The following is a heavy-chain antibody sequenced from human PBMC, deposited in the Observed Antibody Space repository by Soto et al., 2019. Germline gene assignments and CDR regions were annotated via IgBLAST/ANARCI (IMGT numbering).Heavy chain of an antibody. Sequence: PGESLKISCKASGYSFTNYWIGWVCQKPGKGLEWMGVIYPGDSETTYSPSFEGQVIISVDRSRGTAFLEWSSLKASDTAMYYCARPGAPTDTVLYDFWGQGTQVTVSS. J-gene: IGHJ4*02. CDR3: ARPGAPTDTVLYDF. CDR2: IYPGDSET. D-gene: IGHD5-18*01. CDR1: GYSFTNYW. V-gene: IGHV5-51*01.